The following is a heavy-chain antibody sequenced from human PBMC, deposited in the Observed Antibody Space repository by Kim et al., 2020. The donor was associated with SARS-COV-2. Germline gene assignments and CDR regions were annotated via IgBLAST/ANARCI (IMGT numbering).Heavy chain of an antibody. V-gene: IGHV3-9*01. CDR2: ISWNSGSI. J-gene: IGHJ4*02. Sequence: GGSLRLSCAASGFTFGDYAMHWVRQAPGKGLEWVSGISWNSGSIGYADSVKGRFTISRDNAKNSLYLQMNSLRAEDTALYYCAKDRGYCSSTSCYTFGLDYWGQGTLVTVSS. D-gene: IGHD2-2*02. CDR1: GFTFGDYA. CDR3: AKDRGYCSSTSCYTFGLDY.